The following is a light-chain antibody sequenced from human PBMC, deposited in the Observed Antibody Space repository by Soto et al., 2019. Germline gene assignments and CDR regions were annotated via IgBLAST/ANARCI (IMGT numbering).Light chain of an antibody. J-gene: IGKJ1*01. Sequence: DIQMTQSPSTLSASAGDRVTITCRASQSINTWLAWYQQKPGKAPKLLIYKASSLESGVPSRFSGSGFGTEFTLTISSLQPDDFATYYCQQYCTYWTFGQGTKVEIK. CDR2: KAS. V-gene: IGKV1-5*03. CDR1: QSINTW. CDR3: QQYCTYWT.